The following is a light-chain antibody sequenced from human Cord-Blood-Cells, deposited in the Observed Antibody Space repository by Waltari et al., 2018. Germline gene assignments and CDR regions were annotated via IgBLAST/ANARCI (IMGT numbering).Light chain of an antibody. CDR3: SSYTSSSVV. V-gene: IGLV2-14*01. J-gene: IGLJ2*01. Sequence: QSALTPPASVSGSPGQSNTLSCTGTSSDVRGYNYVSWYQQHPGKAPKLMIYDVSKRPSGVSNHFSASKSGNTASLTISGLQAEDEADYYCSSYTSSSVVFGGGTKLTVL. CDR1: SSDVRGYNY. CDR2: DVS.